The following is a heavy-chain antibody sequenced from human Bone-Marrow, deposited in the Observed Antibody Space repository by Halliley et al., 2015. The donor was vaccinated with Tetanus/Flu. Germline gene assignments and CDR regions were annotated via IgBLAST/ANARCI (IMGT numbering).Heavy chain of an antibody. D-gene: IGHD3-16*02. J-gene: IGHJ6*02. CDR1: GFTFRNAW. Sequence: MQLVQSGGGLVKPGGSLRLSCAASGFTFRNAWMRWVRQAPGKGPEWVANIRYDGSEKLYADSVRGRFTISRDAAKNSLYLQMDSLRVEDTAVYYCAGGYEYIWGPYRYPDQYYGLDVWGQGTTVTFSS. V-gene: IGHV3-7*03. CDR2: IRYDGSEK. CDR3: AGGYEYIWGPYRYPDQYYGLDV.